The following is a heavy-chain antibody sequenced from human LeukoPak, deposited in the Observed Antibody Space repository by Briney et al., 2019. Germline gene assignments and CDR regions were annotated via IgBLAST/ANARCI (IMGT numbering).Heavy chain of an antibody. CDR1: GGSFSGYY. CDR2: LYYNGNT. V-gene: IGHV4-59*01. Sequence: PSETLSLTCAVYGGSFSGYYWSWIRQPPGEGLEWIGYLYYNGNTNYNPSLRSRVTISLDTSKNQFSLKMRSVAAADTAIYYCARSTSGSSPFHYWGQGTLVTVSS. CDR3: ARSTSGSSPFHY. J-gene: IGHJ4*02. D-gene: IGHD1-26*01.